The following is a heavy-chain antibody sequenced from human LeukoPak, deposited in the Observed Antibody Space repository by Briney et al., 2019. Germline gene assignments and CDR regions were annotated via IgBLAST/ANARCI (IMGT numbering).Heavy chain of an antibody. D-gene: IGHD3-22*01. Sequence: SGGSLRVSCAASGFTFSSYAMHWVRQAPGKGLEWVAVISYDGSNKYYADSVKGRFTISRDNSKNTLYLQMNSLRAEDTAVYYCARSVVVISYYFDYWGQGTLVTASS. CDR2: ISYDGSNK. CDR1: GFTFSSYA. CDR3: ARSVVVISYYFDY. J-gene: IGHJ4*02. V-gene: IGHV3-30-3*01.